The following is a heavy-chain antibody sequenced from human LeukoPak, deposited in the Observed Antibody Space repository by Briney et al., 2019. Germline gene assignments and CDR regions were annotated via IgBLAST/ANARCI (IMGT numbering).Heavy chain of an antibody. J-gene: IGHJ4*02. CDR2: ISGSNTRT. Sequence: PGGSLRLSCAASGFTLSSYAMSWVRQAPGEGLEWVSAISGSNTRTYYADSVKGRFTISRDNSKNILYLQMNSLRAEDTAVYYCAKQIFGVVIGPAFDYWGQGVLVTVSS. V-gene: IGHV3-23*01. D-gene: IGHD3-3*01. CDR3: AKQIFGVVIGPAFDY. CDR1: GFTLSSYA.